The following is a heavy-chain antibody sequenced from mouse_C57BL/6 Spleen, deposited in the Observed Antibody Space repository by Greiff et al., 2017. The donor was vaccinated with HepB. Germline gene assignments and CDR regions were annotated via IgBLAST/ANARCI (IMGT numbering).Heavy chain of an antibody. CDR2: IYPRSGNT. CDR1: GYTFTSYG. CDR3: ARSGITTVVAPYYFDY. Sequence: QLQQSGAELARPGASVKLSCKASGYTFTSYGISWVKQRTGQGLEWIGEIYPRSGNTYYNEKFKGKATLTADKSSSTAYMELRSLTSEDSAVYFCARSGITTVVAPYYFDYWGQGTTLTVSS. D-gene: IGHD1-1*01. V-gene: IGHV1-81*01. J-gene: IGHJ2*01.